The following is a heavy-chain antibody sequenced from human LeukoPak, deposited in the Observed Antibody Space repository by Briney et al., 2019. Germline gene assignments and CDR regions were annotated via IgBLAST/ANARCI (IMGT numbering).Heavy chain of an antibody. CDR2: IDWDDDK. CDR3: ARTYYYGSGSYYQGPYYFDY. Sequence: GPALVKPTQTLTLTCSFSGFSLSTSGMCVSWIRQPPGKALEWLARIDWDDDKYYSTSLKTRLTISKDTSKNQVVLAMTNMDPVDTATYYCARTYYYGSGSYYQGPYYFDYWGQGTLVTVSS. D-gene: IGHD3-10*01. V-gene: IGHV2-70*11. CDR1: GFSLSTSGMC. J-gene: IGHJ4*02.